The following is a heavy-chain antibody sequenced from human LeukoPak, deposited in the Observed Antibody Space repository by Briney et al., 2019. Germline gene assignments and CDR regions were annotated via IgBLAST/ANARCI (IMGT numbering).Heavy chain of an antibody. CDR3: ARDLGYCTNGVCHTRFDY. J-gene: IGHJ4*02. CDR2: ISYDGSNK. D-gene: IGHD2-8*01. CDR1: GVIFNNFA. Sequence: GGSLRLSCAASGVIFNNFAFHWVRQAPGKGLEWVAAISYDGSNKYYADSVRGRLTISRDNSKNTLYLQMNSLRAEDTAVYYCARDLGYCTNGVCHTRFDYWGQGTLVAVSS. V-gene: IGHV3-30-3*01.